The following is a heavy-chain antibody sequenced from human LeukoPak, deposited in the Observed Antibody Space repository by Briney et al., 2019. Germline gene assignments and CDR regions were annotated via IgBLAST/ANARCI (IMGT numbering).Heavy chain of an antibody. CDR2: IYYSGST. D-gene: IGHD3-22*01. V-gene: IGHV4-59*01. CDR3: ARNYYDSSGYLRPFDY. J-gene: IGHJ4*02. CDR1: GGXISSYY. Sequence: SETLSLTCTVSGGXISSYYCSWIRQPPGKGLEWIGYIYYSGSTDYNPSLKSRVTISVDTSKNQFSLNLSSVTAADTAVYYCARNYYDSSGYLRPFDYWGQGTLVTVSS.